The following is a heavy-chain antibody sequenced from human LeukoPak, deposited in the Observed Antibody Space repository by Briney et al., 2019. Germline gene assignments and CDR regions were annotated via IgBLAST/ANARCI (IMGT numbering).Heavy chain of an antibody. D-gene: IGHD3-3*01. CDR2: IRSKAYGGTT. Sequence: GGSLRLSCTASGFTFGDYAMSWVRQAPGKGLEWVGFIRSKAYGGTTEYAASVKGRFTISRDDSKSIAYLQMNSLKTEDTAVYYCTRLRRGYDFWSGYYFDYWGQGTLVTVSS. CDR1: GFTFGDYA. V-gene: IGHV3-49*04. J-gene: IGHJ4*02. CDR3: TRLRRGYDFWSGYYFDY.